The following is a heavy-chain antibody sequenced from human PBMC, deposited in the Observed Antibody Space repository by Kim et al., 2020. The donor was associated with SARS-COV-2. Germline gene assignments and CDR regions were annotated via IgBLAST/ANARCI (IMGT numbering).Heavy chain of an antibody. CDR3: AKSVGGAAAFDY. CDR1: GFTYGSFV. Sequence: GGSLRLSCATSGFTYGSFVMNWVRQAPGTGLVWVSGVGGSGRNTYYADSVKGRFTFSRDNSKSTLLLEMNSLRAEDTAAYYCAKSVGGAAAFDY. D-gene: IGHD6-13*01. V-gene: IGHV3-23*01. CDR2: VGGSGRNT. J-gene: IGHJ4*01.